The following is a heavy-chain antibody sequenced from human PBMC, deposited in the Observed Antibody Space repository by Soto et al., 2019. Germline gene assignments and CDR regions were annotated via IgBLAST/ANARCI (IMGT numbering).Heavy chain of an antibody. Sequence: QVQLVQSGAEVKKPGASVKVSCKASGYTFTSYGISWVRQAPGQGLEWMGWISAYNGNTNYAQKLQGRVTMTTDTPTSIAYMELRSIRSEETAVYYWAIDRGRYALDYWGQGTLITGSS. J-gene: IGHJ4*02. D-gene: IGHD3-16*01. CDR2: ISAYNGNT. CDR1: GYTFTSYG. V-gene: IGHV1-18*01. CDR3: AIDRGRYALDY.